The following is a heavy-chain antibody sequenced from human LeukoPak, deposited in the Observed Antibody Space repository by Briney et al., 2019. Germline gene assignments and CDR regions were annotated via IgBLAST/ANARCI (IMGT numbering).Heavy chain of an antibody. D-gene: IGHD2-15*01. V-gene: IGHV4-31*03. CDR2: IYYSGST. Sequence: SETLSLTCTVSGGSISSGGYYWSWIRQHPGKGLEWIGYIYYSGSTYYNPSLKSRVTISVDTSKNQFSLKLSSVAAADTAVYYCARVDGGSCYSCDRQIDYWGQGTLVTVSS. CDR1: GGSISSGGYY. J-gene: IGHJ4*02. CDR3: ARVDGGSCYSCDRQIDY.